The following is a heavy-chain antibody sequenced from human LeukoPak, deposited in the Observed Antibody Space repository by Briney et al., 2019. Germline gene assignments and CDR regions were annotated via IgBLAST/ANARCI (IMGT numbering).Heavy chain of an antibody. V-gene: IGHV3-21*01. CDR2: ITASSTAI. D-gene: IGHD1-7*01. Sequence: PGGSLRLSCAASGFTFNTYTMNWVRQAPGKGLEWVSSITASSTAIYSADSVKGRFTISRDNAKNFLYLQMNSLRAEDTAVYYCASYNWNFLNDYWGQGTLVTVSS. CDR1: GFTFNTYT. J-gene: IGHJ4*02. CDR3: ASYNWNFLNDY.